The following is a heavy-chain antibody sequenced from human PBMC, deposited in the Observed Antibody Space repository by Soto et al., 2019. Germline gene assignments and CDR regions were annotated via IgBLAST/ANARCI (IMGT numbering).Heavy chain of an antibody. V-gene: IGHV1-69*13. Sequence: SVKVSCKASGYTFTSYGISWVRQAPGQGLEWMGEIIPIFGTANYAQKFQGRVTITADESTSTAYMGLSSLRSEDTAVYYCAVHRATPGAALSNWFGPWGQGSLVTVSS. CDR1: GYTFTSYG. J-gene: IGHJ5*02. CDR3: AVHRATPGAALSNWFGP. CDR2: IIPIFGTA. D-gene: IGHD1-26*01.